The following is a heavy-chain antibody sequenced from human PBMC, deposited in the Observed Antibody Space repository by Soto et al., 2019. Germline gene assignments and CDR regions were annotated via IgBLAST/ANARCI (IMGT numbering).Heavy chain of an antibody. CDR1: GGSVSSGSYY. D-gene: IGHD5-12*01. V-gene: IGHV4-61*01. CDR3: ARDRRDGYNYFDY. Sequence: SETLSLTCTVSGGSVSSGSYYWSWIRQPPGKGLEWIGYIYYSGSTNYNPSLKSRVTISVDTSKNQFSLKLSSVTAADTSVYYCARDRRDGYNYFDYWGQGTLVTVSS. J-gene: IGHJ4*02. CDR2: IYYSGST.